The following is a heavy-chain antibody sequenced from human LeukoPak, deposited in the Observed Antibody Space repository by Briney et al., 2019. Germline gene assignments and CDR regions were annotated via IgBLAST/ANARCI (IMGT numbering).Heavy chain of an antibody. V-gene: IGHV3-30*02. D-gene: IGHD3-10*01. CDR3: ARVSLLWFGELRYYFDY. Sequence: GGSLRLSCAASGFTFSSYGMHWVSQAPGKGLEWVAFIRYDGSNKYYADSVKGRFTISRDNSKNTLYLQMNSLRAEDTAVYYCARVSLLWFGELRYYFDYWGQGTLVTVSS. CDR1: GFTFSSYG. J-gene: IGHJ4*02. CDR2: IRYDGSNK.